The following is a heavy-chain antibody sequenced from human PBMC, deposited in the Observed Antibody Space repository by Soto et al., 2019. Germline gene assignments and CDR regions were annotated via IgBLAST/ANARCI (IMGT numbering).Heavy chain of an antibody. D-gene: IGHD6-13*01. CDR1: GFTFSSYG. V-gene: IGHV3-33*01. CDR2: IWYDGSNK. Sequence: GGSLRLSCAASGFTFSSYGMHWVRQAPGKGLEWVAVIWYDGSNKYYADSVKGRFTISRDNSKNTLYLQMNSLRAEDTAVYYCARGPPGGAAAGTRTDYWGQGTLVTVSS. CDR3: ARGPPGGAAAGTRTDY. J-gene: IGHJ4*02.